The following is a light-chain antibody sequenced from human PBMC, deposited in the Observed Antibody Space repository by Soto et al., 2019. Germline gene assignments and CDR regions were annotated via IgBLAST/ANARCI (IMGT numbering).Light chain of an antibody. CDR2: DVS. V-gene: IGKV1-5*01. CDR3: QQYKSYSSWT. J-gene: IGKJ1*01. CDR1: QSISSW. Sequence: DIQMTQSPSTLSASVGDRVTITCRASQSISSWLAWYQQKPGKAPKLLIYDVSNLESGVPSRFSGSGSGTEFTLTISSLQTDDFATYYCQQYKSYSSWTFGQGTKVDI.